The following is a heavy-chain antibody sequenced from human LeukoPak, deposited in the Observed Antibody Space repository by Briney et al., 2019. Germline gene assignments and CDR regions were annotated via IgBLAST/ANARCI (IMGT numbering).Heavy chain of an antibody. J-gene: IGHJ4*02. CDR3: ARHCLAVTLDEVGFDY. CDR2: IYPGDSDT. D-gene: IGHD4-11*01. Sequence: GESLKISCKGCGYSFTSYWIGWVRQMPGKGLEWMGIIYPGDSDTRYSPSFQGQVTISADKSISTAYLQWSSLKASDTATYYCARHCLAVTLDEVGFDYWGQGTLVTVSS. CDR1: GYSFTSYW. V-gene: IGHV5-51*01.